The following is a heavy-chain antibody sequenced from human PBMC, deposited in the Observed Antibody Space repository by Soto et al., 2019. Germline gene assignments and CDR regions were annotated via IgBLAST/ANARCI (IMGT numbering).Heavy chain of an antibody. CDR2: IIPSFTTP. CDR3: ARVPATVTPWFDP. J-gene: IGHJ5*02. V-gene: IGHV1-69*13. Sequence: SVKVSCKASGDTFSSYAISWVRQAPGQGLEWMGEIIPSFTTPNYAQKFQGRVTITADVSTNTVYMELSSLRSEDTAVYYCARVPATVTPWFDPWGQGTLVTVSS. CDR1: GDTFSSYA. D-gene: IGHD4-17*01.